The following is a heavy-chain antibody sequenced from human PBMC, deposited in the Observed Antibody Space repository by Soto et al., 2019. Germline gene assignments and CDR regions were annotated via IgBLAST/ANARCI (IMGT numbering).Heavy chain of an antibody. CDR1: GYTFTSYD. J-gene: IGHJ6*02. V-gene: IGHV1-8*01. CDR2: MNPNSGNT. Sequence: GASVKVSCKASGYTFTSYDINWVRQATGQGLEWMGWMNPNSGNTGYAQKFQGRVTMTRNTSISTAYMELSSLRSEDTAVYYCAREGLYCSGGSCYLYYYYYGMDVWGQGTTVTVSS. D-gene: IGHD2-15*01. CDR3: AREGLYCSGGSCYLYYYYYGMDV.